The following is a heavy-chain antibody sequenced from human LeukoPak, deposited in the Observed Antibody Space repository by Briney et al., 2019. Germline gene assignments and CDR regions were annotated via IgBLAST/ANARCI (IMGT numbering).Heavy chain of an antibody. CDR1: GASVSSYY. V-gene: IGHV4-59*02. CDR3: ARGTHNVPTL. J-gene: IGHJ4*02. D-gene: IGHD2-2*01. Sequence: SETLSLTCTVSGASVSSYYWSWIRQPPGKGLEWIGYIYYSGSTNYNPSLKSRVTISVDTSKNQFSLKLSSVTAADTAVYYCARGTHNVPTLWGQGTLVTVSS. CDR2: IYYSGST.